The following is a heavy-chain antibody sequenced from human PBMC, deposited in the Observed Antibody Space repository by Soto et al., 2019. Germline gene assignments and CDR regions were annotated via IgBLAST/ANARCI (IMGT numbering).Heavy chain of an antibody. CDR3: ARDNYDNCDSSGSPSPYGMDV. Sequence: QVQLVQSGAEVKKPGASVKVSCKASGYTFTGYYMHWVRQAPGQGLEWMGWINPNSGGTNYSQKFQGWVTMTRDTSISTAYMELGRLGSDDTAVYYCARDNYDNCDSSGSPSPYGMDVWGQGTTVTVSS. D-gene: IGHD3-22*01. CDR1: GYTFTGYY. CDR2: INPNSGGT. V-gene: IGHV1-2*04. J-gene: IGHJ6*02.